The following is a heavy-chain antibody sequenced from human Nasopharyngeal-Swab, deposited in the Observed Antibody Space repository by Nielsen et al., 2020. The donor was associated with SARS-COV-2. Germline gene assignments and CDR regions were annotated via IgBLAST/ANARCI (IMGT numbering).Heavy chain of an antibody. Sequence: ASVKVSCKVSGYTLTELSMHWVGQAPGKGLEWMGGFDPEDGETIYAQKFQGRVTMTEDTSTDTAYMELSSLRSEDTAVYYCATSYGSGSYWIPRGAFDIWGQGTTVTVSS. D-gene: IGHD3-10*01. CDR3: ATSYGSGSYWIPRGAFDI. CDR2: FDPEDGET. CDR1: GYTLTELS. V-gene: IGHV1-24*01. J-gene: IGHJ3*02.